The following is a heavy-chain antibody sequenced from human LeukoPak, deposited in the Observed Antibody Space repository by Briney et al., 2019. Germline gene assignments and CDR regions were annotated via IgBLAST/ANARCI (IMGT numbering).Heavy chain of an antibody. V-gene: IGHV3-66*01. CDR2: IYSGGST. CDR3: AREQYYYYYGMDV. Sequence: GGSLRLSCAASGFTVSSNYMSWVRQAPGKGLEWVSVIYSGGSTYYADSVKGRFTISRDNSKNTLYLQMNSLRAEDTAVYYCAREQYYYYYGMDVWAQGTTVTVSS. CDR1: GFTVSSNY. J-gene: IGHJ6*02.